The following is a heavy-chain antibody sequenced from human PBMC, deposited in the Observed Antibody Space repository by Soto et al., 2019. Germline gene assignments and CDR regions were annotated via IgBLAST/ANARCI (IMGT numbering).Heavy chain of an antibody. J-gene: IGHJ4*02. D-gene: IGHD6-6*01. CDR3: ATVHSTSRSFDY. CDR2: TGFTGRTT. CDR1: GFTFNISA. V-gene: IGHV3-23*01. Sequence: TGGSLRLSCAASGFTFNISAITFFRQAPGKGLEWVSTTGFTGRTTYYADSVKGRFTVSRDNSKNTLDLQMSSLRAEDTAVYYCATVHSTSRSFDYWGQGTLVTVSS.